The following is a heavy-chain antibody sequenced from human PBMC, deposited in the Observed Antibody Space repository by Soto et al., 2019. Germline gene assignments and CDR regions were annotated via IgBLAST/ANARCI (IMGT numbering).Heavy chain of an antibody. CDR2: ISSSGSTI. CDR3: AREGYSYGYVGGYGMDV. CDR1: GFTFSYYC. Sequence: PGGSRRRFWAASGFTFSYYCMSWIRQAPGKGLEWVSYISSSGSTIYYADSVKGRFTISRDNAKNSLYLQMNSLRAEDTAVYYCAREGYSYGYVGGYGMDVWGQGTTVTVSS. D-gene: IGHD5-18*01. V-gene: IGHV3-11*01. J-gene: IGHJ6*02.